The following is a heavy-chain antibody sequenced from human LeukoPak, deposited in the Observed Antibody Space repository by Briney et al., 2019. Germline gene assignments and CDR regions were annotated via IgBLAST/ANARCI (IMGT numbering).Heavy chain of an antibody. D-gene: IGHD2-8*01. V-gene: IGHV4-4*02. J-gene: IGHJ4*02. Sequence: SETLSLTCVVSGGSISSGNWWSWVRRSPEKGLEWIGEIYRDGNTNYNPSLKSRATISVDTSNNQFSLKLTSVTAADTAMYYCGRNGAYCIDYWGQGTLVTVSS. CDR1: GGSISSGNW. CDR2: IYRDGNT. CDR3: GRNGAYCIDY.